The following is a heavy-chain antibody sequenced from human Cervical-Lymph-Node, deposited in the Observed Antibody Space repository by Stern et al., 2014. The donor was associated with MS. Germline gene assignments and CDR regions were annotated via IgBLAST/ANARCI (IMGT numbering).Heavy chain of an antibody. V-gene: IGHV3-72*01. CDR2: TRNKANSYSA. Sequence: EVQLVESGGGLVQPGGSLRLSCAVSGFTFSDYYMDWVRQAPGRVLEWVCRTRNKANSYSAEYAASVKGRFTVSRDDSENSLYLQMNTLKTEDTAVYYCARAGGGGSYTFDYWGQGTLVTVSS. D-gene: IGHD1-26*01. CDR1: GFTFSDYY. CDR3: ARAGGGGSYTFDY. J-gene: IGHJ4*02.